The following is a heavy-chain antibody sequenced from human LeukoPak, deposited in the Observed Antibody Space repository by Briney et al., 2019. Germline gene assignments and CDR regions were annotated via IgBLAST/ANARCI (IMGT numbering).Heavy chain of an antibody. CDR3: ARDNPVSYSGSFRPLGFHYYGMDV. D-gene: IGHD1-26*01. CDR1: GGSISSYY. V-gene: IGHV4-4*07. J-gene: IGHJ6*02. CDR2: IYTSGGT. Sequence: SETLSLTCTVYGGSISSYYWSWIRQPAGKGLEWIGRIYTSGGTNYNPSLKSRVTMSVDTSKNQFSLKLSSVTAADTAVYYCARDNPVSYSGSFRPLGFHYYGMDVWGQGTTVTVSS.